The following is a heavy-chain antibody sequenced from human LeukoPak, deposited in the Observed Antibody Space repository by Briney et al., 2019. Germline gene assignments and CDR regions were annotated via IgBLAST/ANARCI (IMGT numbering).Heavy chain of an antibody. CDR3: VKDPAVAGTRYFDY. CDR2: ISSNGGST. J-gene: IGHJ4*02. D-gene: IGHD6-19*01. CDR1: GFTFSSYA. Sequence: GGSLRLSCSASGFTFSSYAMHWVRQAPGKGLEYVSAISSNGGSTYYADSVEGRFTISRDNSKNTLYLQMSSRRAEDTAVYYCVKDPAVAGTRYFDYWGQGTLVTVSS. V-gene: IGHV3-64D*09.